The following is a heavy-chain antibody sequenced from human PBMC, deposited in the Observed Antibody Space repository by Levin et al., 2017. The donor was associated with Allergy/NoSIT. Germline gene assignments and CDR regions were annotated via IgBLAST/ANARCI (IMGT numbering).Heavy chain of an antibody. Sequence: LRLSCTVSGGSISSGDYYWSWIRQPPGKGLEWIGYIYYSGSTYYNPSLKSRVTISLDTSKNQFSLKLSSVTAADTAVYYCARDRCGGSCYHDYWGQGTLVTVSS. CDR2: IYYSGST. J-gene: IGHJ4*02. CDR1: GGSISSGDYY. D-gene: IGHD2-15*01. CDR3: ARDRCGGSCYHDY. V-gene: IGHV4-30-4*01.